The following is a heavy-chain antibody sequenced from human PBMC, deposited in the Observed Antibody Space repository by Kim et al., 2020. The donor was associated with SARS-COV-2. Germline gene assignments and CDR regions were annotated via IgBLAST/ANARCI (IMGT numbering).Heavy chain of an antibody. CDR1: GYTFTRYY. J-gene: IGHJ4*02. CDR3: ARDSGKVAGFDY. D-gene: IGHD6-19*01. V-gene: IGHV1-46*01. Sequence: ASVKVSCKASGYTFTRYYIQWVRQAPGQGLEWMGVINSGGGSSSYAHKFQGRVTMTRDTATSTVYMELSSLRSEDTAIYYCARDSGKVAGFDYWGQGTPV. CDR2: INSGGGSS.